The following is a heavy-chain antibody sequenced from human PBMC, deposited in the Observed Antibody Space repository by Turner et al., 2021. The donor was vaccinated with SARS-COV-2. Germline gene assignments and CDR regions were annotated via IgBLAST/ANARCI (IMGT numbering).Heavy chain of an antibody. Sequence: EVQLVESGGGLVQPGRSLRLSCTASGFTFGDFAMSWFRQAPGKGLEWGGFIRSKAYGGTTEYAASVKGRFTISRDDSKSIAYLQMNSLRTEDTAVYYCTRIRLAAAGPPFDPWGQGTLVTVSS. V-gene: IGHV3-49*03. J-gene: IGHJ5*02. CDR2: IRSKAYGGTT. D-gene: IGHD6-13*01. CDR1: GFTFGDFA. CDR3: TRIRLAAAGPPFDP.